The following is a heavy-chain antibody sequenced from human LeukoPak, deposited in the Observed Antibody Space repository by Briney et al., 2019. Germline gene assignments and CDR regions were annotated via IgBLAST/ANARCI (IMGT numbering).Heavy chain of an antibody. Sequence: GGSLRLPCAASGFTFSSYWMSWVRQAPGKGLEWVADIKQDGSEKYYVDSVKGRFTISRDNAKNSLYLQMNSLRAEDTAVYYCARELQMATIQYAAEGYYYMDVWGKGTTVTVSS. CDR1: GFTFSSYW. CDR2: IKQDGSEK. D-gene: IGHD5-24*01. CDR3: ARELQMATIQYAAEGYYYMDV. J-gene: IGHJ6*03. V-gene: IGHV3-7*01.